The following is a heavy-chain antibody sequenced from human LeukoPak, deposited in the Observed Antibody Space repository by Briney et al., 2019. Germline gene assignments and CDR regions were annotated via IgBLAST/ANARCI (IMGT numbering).Heavy chain of an antibody. J-gene: IGHJ4*02. CDR3: ARGPDAYYYGSGSYV. CDR1: GFTFSSYG. V-gene: IGHV3-33*01. D-gene: IGHD3-10*01. Sequence: GGSLRLSCAASGFTFSSYGMHWVRQAPGKGLEWVAVIWYDGSNKYYADSVKGRFTISRDNSKNTLYLQMNSLRAEDTAVYYCARGPDAYYYGSGSYVWGQGTLVTVSS. CDR2: IWYDGSNK.